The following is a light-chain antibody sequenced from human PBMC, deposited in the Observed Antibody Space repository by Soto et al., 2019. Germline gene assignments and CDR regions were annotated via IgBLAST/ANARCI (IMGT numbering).Light chain of an antibody. CDR1: QGITSW. Sequence: DIQMTQSPSSVSASVGDRVTITCRASQGITSWLAWYQQKPGKAPDLLIYATSHLHSEVPSRFSGSGSGTDFTLTINSLQPEDFATYYCQQVYRMPPTFGQGTRVIVK. J-gene: IGKJ1*01. CDR3: QQVYRMPPT. V-gene: IGKV1-12*01. CDR2: ATS.